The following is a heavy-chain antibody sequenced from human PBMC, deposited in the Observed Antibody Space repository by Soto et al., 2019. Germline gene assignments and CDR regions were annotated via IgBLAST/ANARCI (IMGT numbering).Heavy chain of an antibody. D-gene: IGHD3-3*01. CDR1: GGTFSSYA. CDR3: ARDSGVARITIFGVVTPDAFDI. V-gene: IGHV1-69*01. Sequence: QVQLVQSGAEVKKPGSSVKVSCKASGGTFSSYAISWVRQAPGQGLEWMGGIIPIFGTANYAQKFQGRVTITADESTSTAYMELSSLRPEDTAVYYCARDSGVARITIFGVVTPDAFDIWGQGTMVTVSS. J-gene: IGHJ3*02. CDR2: IIPIFGTA.